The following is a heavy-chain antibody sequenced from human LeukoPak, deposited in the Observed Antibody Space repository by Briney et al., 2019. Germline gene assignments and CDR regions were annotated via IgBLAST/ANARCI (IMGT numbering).Heavy chain of an antibody. D-gene: IGHD3-22*01. CDR1: GITLSNYG. Sequence: GGSLRLSCAVSGITLSNYGMSWVRQAPGKGLEWVAGISGSGGGTNYADSVKGRFTISRDNPKNTLFLQMNSLRAEDTAVYFCAKRGVVIRVILVGFHKEAYYFDSWGQGALVTVSS. CDR2: ISGSGGGT. CDR3: AKRGVVIRVILVGFHKEAYYFDS. V-gene: IGHV3-23*01. J-gene: IGHJ4*02.